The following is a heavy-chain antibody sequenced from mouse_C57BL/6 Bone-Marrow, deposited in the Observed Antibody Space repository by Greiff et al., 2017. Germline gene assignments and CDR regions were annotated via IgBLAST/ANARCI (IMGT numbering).Heavy chain of an antibody. CDR2: ISDGGSYT. J-gene: IGHJ3*01. V-gene: IGHV5-4*01. CDR1: GFTFSSYA. CDR3: ARDDYYNSEFAY. D-gene: IGHD2-12*01. Sequence: EVHLVESGGGLVKPGGSLKLSCAASGFTFSSYAMSWVRQTPEKRLEWVATISDGGSYTYYPDNVKGRFTISRDNAKNNLYLQMSHLQSEDTAMYYCARDDYYNSEFAYWGQGTLVTGSA.